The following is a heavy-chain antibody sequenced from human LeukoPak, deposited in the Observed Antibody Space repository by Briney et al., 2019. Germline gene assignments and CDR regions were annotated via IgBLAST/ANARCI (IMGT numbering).Heavy chain of an antibody. Sequence: SETLSLTCAVYGGSFSGYYWSWIRQPPGKGLEWIGEINHSGSANYNPSLKSRVTISVDTSKNQFSLKLSSVTAADTAVYYCAREGDGDYGSHFDYWGQGTLVTVSS. D-gene: IGHD4-17*01. J-gene: IGHJ4*02. V-gene: IGHV4-34*01. CDR3: AREGDGDYGSHFDY. CDR2: INHSGSA. CDR1: GGSFSGYY.